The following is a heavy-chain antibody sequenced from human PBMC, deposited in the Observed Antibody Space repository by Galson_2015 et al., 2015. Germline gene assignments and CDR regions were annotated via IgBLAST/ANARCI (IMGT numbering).Heavy chain of an antibody. V-gene: IGHV3-21*01. D-gene: IGHD4-17*01. CDR1: GFTFSSYS. J-gene: IGHJ3*02. CDR2: ISSSSSYI. Sequence: SLRLSCAASGFTFSSYSMNWVRQAPGKGLEWVSSISSSSSYIYYADSVKGRFTISRDNAKNSLYLQMNSLRAEDTALYYCARDTGTNDVVVSNDAFDIWAQGTMFTVSS. CDR3: ARDTGTNDVVVSNDAFDI.